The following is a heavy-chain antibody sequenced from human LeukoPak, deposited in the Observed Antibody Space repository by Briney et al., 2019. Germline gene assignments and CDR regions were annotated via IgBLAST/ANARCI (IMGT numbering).Heavy chain of an antibody. J-gene: IGHJ4*02. CDR2: INTSGST. Sequence: GGSLRLSCAASGFSVSSKYMSWVRQAPGKGLEWVTVINTSGSTHYADSVKGRFTISRDNSKNTLYLQMSSLRAEDTAVYYCARVEGRYDSSGYYLPYFDYWGQGTLVTVSS. CDR3: ARVEGRYDSSGYYLPYFDY. D-gene: IGHD3-22*01. CDR1: GFSVSSKY. V-gene: IGHV3-53*01.